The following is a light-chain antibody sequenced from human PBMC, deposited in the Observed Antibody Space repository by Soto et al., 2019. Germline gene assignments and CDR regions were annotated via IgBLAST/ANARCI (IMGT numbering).Light chain of an antibody. J-gene: IGKJ1*01. CDR1: QSVNSY. Sequence: DIQMTQSPSSLSAFVGDRVTLTCRASQSVNSYLNWYQQKPGKAPKLLIYAASSLQSGVPSRFSGSGSGTDFTLTISSLQPEDFATYHCQQSYSTPRTFGQGTKVEVK. CDR3: QQSYSTPRT. V-gene: IGKV1-39*01. CDR2: AAS.